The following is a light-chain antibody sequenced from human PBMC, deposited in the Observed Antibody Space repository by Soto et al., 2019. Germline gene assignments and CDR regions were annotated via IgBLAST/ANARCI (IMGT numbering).Light chain of an antibody. J-gene: IGKJ1*01. V-gene: IGKV3-15*01. CDR1: QSVSST. CDR2: DAS. Sequence: EIAMTHSAAALSVSAEERATLSCSASQSVSSTLAWYQQKPGQAPRLLIYDASTRATGIPARFSGSGSGTEFTLTISSLKSEDFVVYYCQQYNDWRTFGQGTKVDI. CDR3: QQYNDWRT.